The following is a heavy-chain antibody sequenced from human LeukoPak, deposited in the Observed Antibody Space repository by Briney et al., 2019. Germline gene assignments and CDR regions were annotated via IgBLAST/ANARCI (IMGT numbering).Heavy chain of an antibody. J-gene: IGHJ6*03. V-gene: IGHV1-18*01. CDR2: ISAYNGNT. Sequence: GASVKVSCKASGYTFTSYGISWVRQAPGQGLEWMGWISAYNGNTNYAQKLQGRVTMTTDTSTSTAYMELRSLRSDDTAVYYCARAGSLLSSYYYDSSGYSYMDVWGKGTTVTVSS. CDR3: ARAGSLLSSYYYDSSGYSYMDV. D-gene: IGHD3-22*01. CDR1: GYTFTSYG.